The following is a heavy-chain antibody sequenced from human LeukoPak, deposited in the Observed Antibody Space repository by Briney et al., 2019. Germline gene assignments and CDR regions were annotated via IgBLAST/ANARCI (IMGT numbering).Heavy chain of an antibody. V-gene: IGHV3-23*01. CDR1: GFAFGVHA. CDR2: IGSGADL. Sequence: EPGGSLRLSCVGSGFAFGVHAMSWVRQAPGKGPEWVATIGSGADLFYAESVKGRFTIPRDDPRNTVWLQMNSLRAEDTALYYCAKDWTPHNRVYDCLDAWGQGTQVTVSS. D-gene: IGHD3-16*01. CDR3: AKDWTPHNRVYDCLDA. J-gene: IGHJ5*02.